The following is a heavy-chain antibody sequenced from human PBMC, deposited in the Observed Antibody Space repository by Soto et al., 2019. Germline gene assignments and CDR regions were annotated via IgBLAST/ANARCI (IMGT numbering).Heavy chain of an antibody. CDR3: ARQPHDIVTGHYNYGMDV. CDR1: GYTFTSYS. V-gene: IGHV1-46*01. J-gene: IGHJ6*02. Sequence: GASVKVSCKASGYTFTSYSMHWVRQAPGQGLEWMGIINPSGGSTSYAQKFQGRVTMTRDTSTSIVYMELSSLRSEDTAVYHCARQPHDIVTGHYNYGMDVWGQGTTVTVSS. CDR2: INPSGGST. D-gene: IGHD3-9*01.